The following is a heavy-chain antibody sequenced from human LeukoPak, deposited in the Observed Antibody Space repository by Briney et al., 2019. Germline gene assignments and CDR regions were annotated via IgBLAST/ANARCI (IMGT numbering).Heavy chain of an antibody. J-gene: IGHJ6*03. CDR1: GYTFGNNA. Sequence: GGSLRLFCAASGYTFGNNAMTWVRQAPGKGLEWVAGVGGNGVSTSCADSVKGRFTVSRDNSKNTLSLQMNSLRAEDTAVYYCAKVRGSYYYMDVWGKGTTVTVSS. D-gene: IGHD3-10*01. V-gene: IGHV3-23*01. CDR2: VGGNGVST. CDR3: AKVRGSYYYMDV.